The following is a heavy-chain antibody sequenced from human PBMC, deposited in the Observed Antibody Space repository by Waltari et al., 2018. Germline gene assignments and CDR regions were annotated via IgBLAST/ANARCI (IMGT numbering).Heavy chain of an antibody. J-gene: IGHJ6*02. CDR1: GGSFSGYT. D-gene: IGHD3-22*01. CDR2: IHHTGRT. Sequence: HLQQWGAGLVKPSETLSLTCAVSGGSFSGYTWTWIRQSPGKGLGHIGEIHHTGRTKYNPSLQSRVTISLDTSKNQFSLSLMSVTAADTAVYYCARAPNSNHTNYYYYYGLDVWGQGTTVTVFS. V-gene: IGHV4-34*02. CDR3: ARAPNSNHTNYYYYYGLDV.